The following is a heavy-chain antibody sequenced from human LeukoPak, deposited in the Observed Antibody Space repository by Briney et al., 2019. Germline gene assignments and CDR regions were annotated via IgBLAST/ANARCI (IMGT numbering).Heavy chain of an antibody. V-gene: IGHV3-23*01. CDR3: AKAVTGNYIKGFDY. J-gene: IGHJ4*02. Sequence: GGSLRLSCAASGFTFSSYAMNWVRQAPGKGLEWVSAISGSGGSTYYADSVKGRLTISRDNSKNTLYLQMSTLRAEDTAVYYCAKAVTGNYIKGFDYWGQGTLVTVSS. CDR2: ISGSGGST. D-gene: IGHD1-7*01. CDR1: GFTFSSYA.